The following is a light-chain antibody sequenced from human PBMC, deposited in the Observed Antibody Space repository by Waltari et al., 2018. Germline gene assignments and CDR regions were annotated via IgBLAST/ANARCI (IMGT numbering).Light chain of an antibody. Sequence: DIVLTQSPATLSVSPGESVSLSRRASQDITYNLAWYQQKPGQAPRLLIFGASTRATGVPARFSGSGSGTDFTLTISTLQSEDFAVYSCQQYNDWPPAYTFGQGTKLEIK. CDR1: QDITYN. V-gene: IGKV3-15*01. J-gene: IGKJ2*01. CDR2: GAS. CDR3: QQYNDWPPAYT.